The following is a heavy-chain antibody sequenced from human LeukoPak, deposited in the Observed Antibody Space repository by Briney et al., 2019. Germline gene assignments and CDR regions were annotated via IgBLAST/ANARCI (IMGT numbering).Heavy chain of an antibody. CDR1: GGSISSGYYY. CDR2: IYTSGST. J-gene: IGHJ4*02. V-gene: IGHV4-61*02. CDR3: ARDQLGEPTIFLAY. Sequence: SETLSLTCTVSGGSISSGYYYWSWIRQPAGKGLEWIGRIYTSGSTNYNPSRKSRVTISLDTSKNQFSLKLNSVTAADTAVYYCARDQLGEPTIFLAYWGQGTLVTVSS. D-gene: IGHD3-3*01.